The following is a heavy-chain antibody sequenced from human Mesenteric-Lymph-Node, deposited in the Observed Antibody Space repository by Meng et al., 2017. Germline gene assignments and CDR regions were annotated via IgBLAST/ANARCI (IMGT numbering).Heavy chain of an antibody. Sequence: ESLKISCAASGFTFSNYAMSWVRQAPGKGLEWVSAISGSGGNTYFADSVKGRFTISRDNSKNTLYLQMNSLRAEDTAVYYCARATPDYGDYAFSYWGQGTLVTVSS. J-gene: IGHJ4*02. D-gene: IGHD4-17*01. CDR2: ISGSGGNT. CDR1: GFTFSNYA. V-gene: IGHV3-23*01. CDR3: ARATPDYGDYAFSY.